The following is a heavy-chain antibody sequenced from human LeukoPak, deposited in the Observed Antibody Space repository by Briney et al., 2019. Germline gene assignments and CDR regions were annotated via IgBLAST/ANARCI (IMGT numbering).Heavy chain of an antibody. Sequence: GRSLRLSCAASGFTFSSYGMHWVRQAPGKGLEWVAVIWYDGSNKYYADSVKGRFTISRDNSKNTLYLQMNSLRAEDTAVYYCARGDYYGSRGDYWGQGTLVTVSS. V-gene: IGHV3-33*01. J-gene: IGHJ4*02. CDR2: IWYDGSNK. CDR3: ARGDYYGSRGDY. CDR1: GFTFSSYG. D-gene: IGHD3-10*01.